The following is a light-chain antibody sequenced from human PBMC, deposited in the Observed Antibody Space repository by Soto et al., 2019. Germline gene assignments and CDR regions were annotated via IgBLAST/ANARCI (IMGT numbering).Light chain of an antibody. CDR1: NSNIGTNT. Sequence: QSALTQPPSASGTPGQRVNISCSGSNSNIGTNTVNWFQHLPGTAPKLLIYNNNHRPSGVPDRFSGSKSGASASLAISGLHSEDEADYYCAAWDDSMNGPRWVFGGGTKLTVL. CDR3: AAWDDSMNGPRWV. CDR2: NNN. V-gene: IGLV1-44*01. J-gene: IGLJ3*02.